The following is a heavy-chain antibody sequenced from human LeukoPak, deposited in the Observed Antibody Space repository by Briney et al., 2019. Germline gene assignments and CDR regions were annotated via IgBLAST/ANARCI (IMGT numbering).Heavy chain of an antibody. D-gene: IGHD2-2*01. CDR1: GFTFSSYA. Sequence: GGSLRLSCAASGFTFSSYAMSWVRQAPGKGLEWVSAISGSGGSTYYADSVKGRFTISRDNSKNTLYLQMNSLRAEDTAVYYCAKMPPRSLYRSSTSCFWNFDYWGQGTLVTVSS. CDR2: ISGSGGST. J-gene: IGHJ4*02. V-gene: IGHV3-23*01. CDR3: AKMPPRSLYRSSTSCFWNFDY.